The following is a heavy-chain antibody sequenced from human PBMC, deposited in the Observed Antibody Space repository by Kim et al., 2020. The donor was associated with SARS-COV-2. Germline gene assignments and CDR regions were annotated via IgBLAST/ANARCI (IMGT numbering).Heavy chain of an antibody. V-gene: IGHV5-51*01. CDR3: ARTPTMGMATIIGAPDY. J-gene: IGHJ4*02. CDR2: IYPGDSDT. D-gene: IGHD5-12*01. CDR1: GYSFTSYW. Sequence: GESLKISCKGSGYSFTSYWIGWVRQMPGKGLEWMGIIYPGDSDTRYSPSFQGQVTISADKSISTAYLQWSSLKASDTAMYYCARTPTMGMATIIGAPDYWGQGTLVTVSS.